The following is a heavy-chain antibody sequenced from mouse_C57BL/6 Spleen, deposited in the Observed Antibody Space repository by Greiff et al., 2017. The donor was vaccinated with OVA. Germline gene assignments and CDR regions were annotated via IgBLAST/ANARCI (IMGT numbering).Heavy chain of an antibody. CDR2: ISNLAYSI. D-gene: IGHD1-1*01. Sequence: EVMVVESGGGLVQPGGSLKLSCVASGFTFSDYGMAWVRQAPRKGPEWVAFISNLAYSIYYADTVTGRFTISRENAKNTLYLEMSSLRSEDTAMYYCARQGKDYGSSFDYWGQGTTLTVSS. CDR3: ARQGKDYGSSFDY. V-gene: IGHV5-15*01. CDR1: GFTFSDYG. J-gene: IGHJ2*01.